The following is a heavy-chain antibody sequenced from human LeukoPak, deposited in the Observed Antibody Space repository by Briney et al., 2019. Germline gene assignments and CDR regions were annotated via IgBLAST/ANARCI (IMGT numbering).Heavy chain of an antibody. D-gene: IGHD3-3*01. CDR2: IYYSGST. V-gene: IGHV4-39*02. Sequence: SETLSLTCTVSGGSISSSSYYWGWIRQPPGKGLEWIGSIYYSGSTYYNPSLKSRVTISVDTSKNQFSLKLSSVTAADTAVYYCAREEVTIFGVVTPFDYWGQGTLVTVSS. CDR1: GGSISSSSYY. J-gene: IGHJ4*02. CDR3: AREEVTIFGVVTPFDY.